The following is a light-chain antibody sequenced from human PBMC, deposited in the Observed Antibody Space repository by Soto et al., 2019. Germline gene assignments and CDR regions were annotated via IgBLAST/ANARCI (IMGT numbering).Light chain of an antibody. V-gene: IGKV3-15*01. CDR3: QQYSNWPPIT. CDR1: ESVRSK. Sequence: EIVMTQSPATLSVSPGERATLSCRASESVRSKLAWYQQIPGQAPRLLIYDASTIATGIPARFSGSGSGTDFSLTISSLQSEDFAVYYCQQYSNWPPITFGQGTRLEIK. CDR2: DAS. J-gene: IGKJ5*01.